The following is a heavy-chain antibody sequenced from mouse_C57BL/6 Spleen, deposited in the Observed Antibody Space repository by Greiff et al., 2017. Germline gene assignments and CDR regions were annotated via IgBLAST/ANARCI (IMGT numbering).Heavy chain of an antibody. Sequence: EVKVVESGPELVKPGASVKISCKASGYSFTGYYMHWVKQSHGNILDWIGYIYPYNGVSSYNQNFKGKATLTVDKSSSTAYMELRSLASEDSAVYYCASTVVATGAMDYWGQGTSVTVSS. D-gene: IGHD1-1*01. CDR2: IYPYNGVS. V-gene: IGHV1-31*01. J-gene: IGHJ4*01. CDR1: GYSFTGYY. CDR3: ASTVVATGAMDY.